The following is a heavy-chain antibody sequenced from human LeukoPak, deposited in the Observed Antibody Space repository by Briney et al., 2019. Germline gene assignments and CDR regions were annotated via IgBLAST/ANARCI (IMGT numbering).Heavy chain of an antibody. V-gene: IGHV1-18*01. CDR1: GYTFTSYG. Sequence: GASVKVSCKASGYTFTSYGISWVRQASGQGLEWMGWISAYNGNTNYAQKLQGRVTMTTDTSTSTAYMELRSLRSDDTAVYYCARELYYYDSSGYGEYFQHWGQGTLVTVSS. CDR3: ARELYYYDSSGYGEYFQH. D-gene: IGHD3-22*01. CDR2: ISAYNGNT. J-gene: IGHJ1*01.